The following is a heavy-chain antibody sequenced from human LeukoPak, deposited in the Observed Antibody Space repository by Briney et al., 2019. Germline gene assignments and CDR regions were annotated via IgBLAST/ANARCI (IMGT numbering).Heavy chain of an antibody. CDR2: INHSGST. Sequence: SETLSLTCAVYGGSFSGYYWSWIRQPPGKGLEWIGEINHSGSTNYNPSLKSRVTISVDTSKNQFSLKLSSVTAADTAVYYCAREGQLRILYYYYYMDVWGKGTTVTVSS. V-gene: IGHV4-34*01. CDR1: GGSFSGYY. J-gene: IGHJ6*03. CDR3: AREGQLRILYYYYYMDV. D-gene: IGHD1-7*01.